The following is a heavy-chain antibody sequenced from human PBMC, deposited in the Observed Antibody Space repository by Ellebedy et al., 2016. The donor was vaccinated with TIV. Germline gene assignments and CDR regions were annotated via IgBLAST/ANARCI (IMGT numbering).Heavy chain of an antibody. D-gene: IGHD2-15*01. CDR3: ARIGGGGSWFDY. V-gene: IGHV2-70*01. CDR1: GFSLSTSGMC. CDR2: IDWDDDK. J-gene: IGHJ4*02. Sequence: SGSTLVKPTPTLTLTCTFSGFSLSTSGMCVSWIRQPPGKALEWLALIDWDDDKYYSTSLKTRLTISKDTSKNQVVLTMTNMDPVDTATYYCARIGGGGSWFDYWGQGTLVTVSS.